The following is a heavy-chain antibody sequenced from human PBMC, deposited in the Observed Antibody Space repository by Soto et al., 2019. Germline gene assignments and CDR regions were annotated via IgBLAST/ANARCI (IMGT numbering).Heavy chain of an antibody. CDR1: GGSISSYY. CDR3: ARENVVVPAAINWFDP. Sequence: QVQLQESGPGLVKPSETLSLTCTVSGGSISSYYWSWIRQPPGKGLEWIGYIYYSGSTNYNPSLTSRVTRSVDTSKNQFSMELSSVTAADTAVYYCARENVVVPAAINWFDPWGQGTLVTVSS. V-gene: IGHV4-59*01. CDR2: IYYSGST. J-gene: IGHJ5*02. D-gene: IGHD2-2*02.